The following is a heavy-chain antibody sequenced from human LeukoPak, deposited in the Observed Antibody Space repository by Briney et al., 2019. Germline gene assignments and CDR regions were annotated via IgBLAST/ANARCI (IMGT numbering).Heavy chain of an antibody. CDR2: INAGNHNT. CDR3: ARGGEIAFKDY. D-gene: IGHD3-16*01. V-gene: IGHV1-3*01. J-gene: IGHJ4*02. CDR1: GYTFTNYA. Sequence: ASVKVSCKASGYTFTNYAVHWVRQAPGQRLEWMGWINAGNHNTKYSQKFQGRVTITRDTSASTAYMEPSSLRSEDTAVYYCARGGEIAFKDYWGQGTLVTVSS.